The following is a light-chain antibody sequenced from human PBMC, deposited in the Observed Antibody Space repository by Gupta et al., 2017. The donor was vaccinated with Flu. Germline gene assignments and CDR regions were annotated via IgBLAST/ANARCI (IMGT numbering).Light chain of an antibody. Sequence: VTITCTGNSYKIGSKGVDWHQQQPGTAPKLLIYSNDNRPSGIPERFSGSKSGTSASLAINGLQAEDEADYYCSAWDSSLRGWVFGGGTKVTVL. V-gene: IGLV1-44*01. J-gene: IGLJ3*02. CDR3: SAWDSSLRGWV. CDR1: SYKIGSKG. CDR2: SND.